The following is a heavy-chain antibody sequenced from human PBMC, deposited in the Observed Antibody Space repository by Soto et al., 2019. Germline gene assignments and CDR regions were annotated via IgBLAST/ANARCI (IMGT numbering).Heavy chain of an antibody. CDR2: IYYSGST. CDR3: ARPTYGSGSYSYDY. D-gene: IGHD3-10*01. CDR1: GGSISSSSYY. Sequence: PSETLSLTCTVSGGSISSSSYYCGWIRQPPGKGLEWIGSIYYSGSTYYNPSLKSRVIISVDTSKNQFSLKLSSVTAADTAVYYCARPTYGSGSYSYDYWGQGTLVTVSS. J-gene: IGHJ4*02. V-gene: IGHV4-39*01.